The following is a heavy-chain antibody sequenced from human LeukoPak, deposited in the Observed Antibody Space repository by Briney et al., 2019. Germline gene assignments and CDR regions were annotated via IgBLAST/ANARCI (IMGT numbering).Heavy chain of an antibody. CDR3: ARVEGIVGATTFDY. V-gene: IGHV4-39*07. D-gene: IGHD1-26*01. Sequence: SETLSLTCTVFGDSISSGDYYWGWIRQPPGKGLEWIGNIYYSGSSHYSPSLKSRITISVDTSKNQFSLKLSSVTAADTAVYYCARVEGIVGATTFDYWGQGTLVTVSS. J-gene: IGHJ4*02. CDR2: IYYSGSS. CDR1: GDSISSGDYY.